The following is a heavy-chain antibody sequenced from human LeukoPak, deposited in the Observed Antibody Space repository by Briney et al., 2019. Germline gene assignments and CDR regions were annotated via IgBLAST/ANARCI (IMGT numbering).Heavy chain of an antibody. CDR2: ISGSSSTR. CDR3: ARYGDYGAFDI. D-gene: IGHD4-17*01. V-gene: IGHV3-48*01. Sequence: GGSLRLSCAASGFTFSSYSMNWVRQAPGKGLEWVSYISGSSSTRYYADSVKGRFTISRDNAKNSLYLQMNSLRAEDTSVSYCARYGDYGAFDIWGQGTMVTVSS. J-gene: IGHJ3*02. CDR1: GFTFSSYS.